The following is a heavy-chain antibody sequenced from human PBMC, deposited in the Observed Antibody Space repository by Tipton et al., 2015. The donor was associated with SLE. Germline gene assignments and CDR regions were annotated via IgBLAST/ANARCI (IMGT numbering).Heavy chain of an antibody. CDR3: ARDPYDSWSDYQATFDY. J-gene: IGHJ4*02. CDR2: IYYSGST. V-gene: IGHV4-59*01. Sequence: TLSLTCTVSGGPISTYYWSWIRQPPGKGLEWIGYIYYSGSTNYNPSLKSRVTISVDTSKNQFSLKLSSVTAADTAVYYCARDPYDSWSDYQATFDYWGQGTLVTVSP. D-gene: IGHD3-3*01. CDR1: GGPISTYY.